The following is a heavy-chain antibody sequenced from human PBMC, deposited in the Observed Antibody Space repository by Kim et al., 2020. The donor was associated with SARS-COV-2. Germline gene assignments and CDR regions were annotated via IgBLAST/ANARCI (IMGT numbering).Heavy chain of an antibody. CDR2: ISAYNGNT. Sequence: ASVKVSCKASGYTFTSYGISWVRQAPGQGLEWMGWISAYNGNTNYAQKLQGRVTMTTDTSTSTAYMELRSLRSDDTAVYYCARDNIVVVPAAIRPSGFDYWGQGTLVTVSS. D-gene: IGHD2-2*01. J-gene: IGHJ4*02. V-gene: IGHV1-18*01. CDR1: GYTFTSYG. CDR3: ARDNIVVVPAAIRPSGFDY.